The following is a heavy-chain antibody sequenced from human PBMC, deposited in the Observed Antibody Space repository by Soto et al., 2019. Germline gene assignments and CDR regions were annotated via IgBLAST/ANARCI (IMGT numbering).Heavy chain of an antibody. V-gene: IGHV1-18*01. CDR1: GYTFTSYG. Sequence: ASVKVSCKASGYTFTSYGISWVRQAPGQGLEWMGWISAYNGNTNYAQKIQGRVTMTTDTSTSTAYMELRSLRSDDTAVYYCAKDSTAYDILTRVGYFDYWGQGTLVTVSS. J-gene: IGHJ4*02. CDR2: ISAYNGNT. CDR3: AKDSTAYDILTRVGYFDY. D-gene: IGHD3-9*01.